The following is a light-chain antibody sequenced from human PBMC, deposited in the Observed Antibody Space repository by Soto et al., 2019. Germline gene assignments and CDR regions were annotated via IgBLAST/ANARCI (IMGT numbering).Light chain of an antibody. CDR1: QSVSSN. J-gene: IGKJ1*01. V-gene: IGKV3-15*01. Sequence: EIIMTQSPATLSVSPGERATLSCRAGQSVSSNLAWGQQKSGQAPRLLIYGASRRATGFPARFSGSGSGTDFTLTIGSLQSEDFAVYYCQQYENWPWTFGQGTKVDIK. CDR2: GAS. CDR3: QQYENWPWT.